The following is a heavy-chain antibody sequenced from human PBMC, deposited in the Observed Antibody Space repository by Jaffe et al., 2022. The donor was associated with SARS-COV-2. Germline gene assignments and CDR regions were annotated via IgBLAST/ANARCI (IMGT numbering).Heavy chain of an antibody. CDR2: IYPDDSDT. CDR3: ARHGDYLNWYFDL. Sequence: EVQLVQSGPEVKKPGESLKISCQGSGGIFTNYWVAWVRQMPGKGLEWMGMIYPDDSDTRYSPSFRGRVTISADRSIDTVYLQWSSLQASDIAIYYCARHGDYLNWYFDLWGRGTLVTVSS. D-gene: IGHD4-17*01. CDR1: GGIFTNYW. J-gene: IGHJ2*01. V-gene: IGHV5-51*01.